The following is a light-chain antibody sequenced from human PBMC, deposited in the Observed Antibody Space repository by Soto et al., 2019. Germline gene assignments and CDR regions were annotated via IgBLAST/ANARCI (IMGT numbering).Light chain of an antibody. V-gene: IGLV2-8*01. CDR2: GVS. CDR3: CSYAGSTNLGV. J-gene: IGLJ3*02. CDR1: SSDVGAYNY. Sequence: QSALTQPPSASGSPGQSVTISCTGTSSDVGAYNYVSWYQQHPGKAPKVLIFGVSKRPSGVPDRFTGSKSGNTASLTVYGLQAEDEADYYCCSYAGSTNLGVFGGGTKLTVL.